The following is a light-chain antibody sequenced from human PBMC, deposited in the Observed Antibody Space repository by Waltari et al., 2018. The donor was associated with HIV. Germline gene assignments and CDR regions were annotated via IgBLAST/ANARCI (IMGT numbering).Light chain of an antibody. CDR2: AVS. V-gene: IGKV1-39*01. CDR3: QQSYSLPT. Sequence: DIQMTQSPSSLSASVGDRVTITCRASQSISSHLNWYQHKPGKAPELLIYAVSNLHSGVPSRFSGSKSGTDFTLTISSLQPEDFATYFCQQSYSLPTFGQGTKVAIK. J-gene: IGKJ1*01. CDR1: QSISSH.